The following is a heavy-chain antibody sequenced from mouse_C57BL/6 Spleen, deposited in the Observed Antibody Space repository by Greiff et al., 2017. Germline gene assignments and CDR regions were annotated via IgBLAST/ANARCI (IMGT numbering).Heavy chain of an antibody. V-gene: IGHV1-39*01. CDR3: ASGGASEYGNYGGY. CDR2: INPNYGTT. D-gene: IGHD2-10*02. J-gene: IGHJ2*01. CDR1: GYSFTDYN. Sequence: VQLQQSGPELVKPGASVKISCKASGYSFTDYNMNWVKQSNGKSLEWIGVINPNYGTTSYNQKFKGKATVTVDKSSSTAYMQLNSLTSEDSAVSYCASGGASEYGNYGGYWGQGTTLTVSS.